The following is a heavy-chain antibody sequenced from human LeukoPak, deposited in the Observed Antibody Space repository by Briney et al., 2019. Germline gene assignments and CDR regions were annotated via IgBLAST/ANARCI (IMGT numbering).Heavy chain of an antibody. CDR3: ARAGWLQLFVAFDI. J-gene: IGHJ3*02. CDR2: INPSGGST. V-gene: IGHV1-46*01. D-gene: IGHD5-24*01. CDR1: GYTFTSYY. Sequence: GASVKVSCKASGYTFTSYYMHWVRQPAGQGLEWMGIINPSGGSTSYAQKLQGRVTMTRDMSTSTVYMELSSLRSEDTAVYYCARAGWLQLFVAFDIWGQGTMVTVSS.